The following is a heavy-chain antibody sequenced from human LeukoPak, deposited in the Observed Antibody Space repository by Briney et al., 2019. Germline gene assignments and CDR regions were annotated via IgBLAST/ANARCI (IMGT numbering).Heavy chain of an antibody. CDR3: VKGAMRQQLSD. V-gene: IGHV3-23*01. Sequence: GGSLRLSCAASGFTFSSYAMSWVRQAPEKGLEWVSSSGTAGGTYYADSVKGRFTISRDNSENTLYLQMNSLRTEDTALYYCVKGAMRQQLSDWGQGTLVTVSS. D-gene: IGHD6-13*01. CDR2: SGTAGGT. CDR1: GFTFSSYA. J-gene: IGHJ4*02.